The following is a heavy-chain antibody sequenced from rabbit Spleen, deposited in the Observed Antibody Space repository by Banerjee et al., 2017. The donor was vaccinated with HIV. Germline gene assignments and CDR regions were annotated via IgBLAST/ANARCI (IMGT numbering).Heavy chain of an antibody. CDR1: GFSFSSSYY. V-gene: IGHV1S40*01. CDR3: ARETSSGWGVVSYYFNL. J-gene: IGHJ4*01. D-gene: IGHD4-1*01. Sequence: QSLEESGGDLVKPGASLTLTCTASGFSFSSSYYICWVRQAQGKGLEWIACVYAGKGSTYYASWAKGRFTISKTSSTTVTLQMTSLTAADTATYFCARETSSGWGVVSYYFNLWGPGTLVTVS. CDR2: VYAGKGST.